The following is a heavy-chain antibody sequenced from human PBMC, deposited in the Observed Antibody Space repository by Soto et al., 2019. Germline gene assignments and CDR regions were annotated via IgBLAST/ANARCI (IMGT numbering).Heavy chain of an antibody. D-gene: IGHD2-15*01. J-gene: IGHJ3*02. CDR1: GYRFTSYY. CDR3: ARSGGGTKYCSGGSCPGAFDI. V-gene: IGHV1-2*04. Sequence: ASVKVSCKASGYRFTSYYMHWVRQAPGQGLEWMGIINPNSGGTNYAQKFQGWVTMTRDTSISTAYMELSRLRSDDTAVYYCARSGGGTKYCSGGSCPGAFDIWGQGTMVTVSS. CDR2: INPNSGGT.